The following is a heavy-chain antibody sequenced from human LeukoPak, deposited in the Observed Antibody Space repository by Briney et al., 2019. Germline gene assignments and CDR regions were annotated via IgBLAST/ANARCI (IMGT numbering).Heavy chain of an antibody. V-gene: IGHV1-18*04. CDR3: ARYGDDYYYGMDV. Sequence: ASVKVSCKASGYTFTGYYMHWVRQAPGQGLEWMGWISAYNGNTNYAQKLQGRVTMTTDTSTSTAYMELRSLRSDDTAVYYCARYGDDYYYGMDVWGQGTTVTVSS. J-gene: IGHJ6*02. CDR1: GYTFTGYY. CDR2: ISAYNGNT. D-gene: IGHD4-17*01.